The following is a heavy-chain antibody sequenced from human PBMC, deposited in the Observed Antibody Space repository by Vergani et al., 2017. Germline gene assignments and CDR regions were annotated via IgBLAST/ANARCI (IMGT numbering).Heavy chain of an antibody. J-gene: IGHJ5*02. V-gene: IGHV3-33*01. Sequence: QVQLVESGGGVVQPGRSLRLSCAASGFTFNQYGMHWVRQAPRKGLEWVAVTWSDGNNKQYADSVEGRFTISRDNSKSTMYLQMNSLRDEDTGVYYCARDLRLLYNRFDPWGQGTLVTVSS. CDR3: ARDLRLLYNRFDP. D-gene: IGHD1-14*01. CDR2: TWSDGNNK. CDR1: GFTFNQYG.